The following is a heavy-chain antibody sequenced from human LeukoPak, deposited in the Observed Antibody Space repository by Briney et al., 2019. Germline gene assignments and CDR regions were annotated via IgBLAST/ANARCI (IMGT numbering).Heavy chain of an antibody. CDR3: ARVTMPYYFDY. Sequence: SETLSLTCTVSGVSISNTNYYWRWIRQPPGKGLEWIGSIYYSGSTYYIPSLKSRVTISIDTSKNRFSLKLSSVTAAATAVYYCARVTMPYYFDYWGQRTLVTVSS. D-gene: IGHD4-17*01. CDR2: IYYSGST. J-gene: IGHJ4*02. V-gene: IGHV4-39*01. CDR1: GVSISNTNYY.